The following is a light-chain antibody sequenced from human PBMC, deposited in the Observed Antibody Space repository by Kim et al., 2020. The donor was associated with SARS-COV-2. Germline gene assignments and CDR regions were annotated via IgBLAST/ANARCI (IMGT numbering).Light chain of an antibody. J-gene: IGKJ2*01. CDR2: GAS. CDR3: QQYGSSPYT. Sequence: EIVLTQSPGTLSLSPGERATLSCRASQSVSSSYLAWYQQKPGQAPSLLIYGASSRATGIPDRFSGSGSGTDFTLTISRLEPEDFAVYYWQQYGSSPYTFGHGTKLEI. CDR1: QSVSSSY. V-gene: IGKV3-20*01.